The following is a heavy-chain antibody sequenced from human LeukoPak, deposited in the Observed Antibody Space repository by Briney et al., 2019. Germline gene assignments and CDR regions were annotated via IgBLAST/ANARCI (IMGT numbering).Heavy chain of an antibody. CDR3: ARAIVVEQMNAFDI. V-gene: IGHV1-69*13. CDR1: GGTFSSYA. D-gene: IGHD2-21*01. Sequence: SVKVSCKASGGTFSSYAISWVRQAPGQGLEWMGGIIPIFGIANYAQKFQGRVTITADESTSTAYMELSSLRSEDTAVYYCARAIVVEQMNAFDIWGQGTMVTVSS. CDR2: IIPIFGIA. J-gene: IGHJ3*02.